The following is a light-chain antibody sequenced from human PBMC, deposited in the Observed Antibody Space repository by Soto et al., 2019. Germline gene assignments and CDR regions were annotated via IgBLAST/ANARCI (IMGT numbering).Light chain of an antibody. CDR2: KAS. J-gene: IGKJ1*01. V-gene: IGKV1-5*03. Sequence: DIRMTHSPSTLAASVGDRVTITFRASQSIDSWLAWYQQKPGKAPKLLMYKASSLESGVPSRFSGSGSETEFTLTISSLQPDDFATYYCQHYKSYPWTFGQGTKVDIK. CDR1: QSIDSW. CDR3: QHYKSYPWT.